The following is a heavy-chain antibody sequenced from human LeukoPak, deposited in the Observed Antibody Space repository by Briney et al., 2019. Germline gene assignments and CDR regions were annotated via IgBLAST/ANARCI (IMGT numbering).Heavy chain of an antibody. CDR3: ARHSNRFDP. Sequence: PSETLSLTCAVYSGSISGYYWGWIRQSPGKGLEWIGQIYRSGTTQYNPSLKSRVTISVDTSKNQFSLKLSSVTAADTAVYYCARHSNRFDPWGQGTLVTVSS. CDR2: IYRSGTT. CDR1: SGSISGYY. J-gene: IGHJ5*02. V-gene: IGHV4-34*01.